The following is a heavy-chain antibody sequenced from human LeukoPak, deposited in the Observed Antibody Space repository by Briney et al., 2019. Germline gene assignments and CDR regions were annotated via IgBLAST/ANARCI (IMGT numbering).Heavy chain of an antibody. CDR2: IYPGDSDT. D-gene: IGHD2-2*03. J-gene: IGHJ4*02. CDR3: ARHGYYAGDY. V-gene: IGHV5-51*01. CDR1: GYRFTSYW. Sequence: GEALQISCQGSGYRFTSYWIGWGRPKPGKGLEWMGIIYPGDSDTRYSPSFQGQVTISDDKSISTAYLQWSSLKASDTAMYYCARHGYYAGDYWGQGTLVTVSS.